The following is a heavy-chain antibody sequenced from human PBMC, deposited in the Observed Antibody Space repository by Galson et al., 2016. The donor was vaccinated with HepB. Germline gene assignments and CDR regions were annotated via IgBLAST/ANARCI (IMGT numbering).Heavy chain of an antibody. CDR1: GGSFSGYY. D-gene: IGHD3-3*01. Sequence: SETLSLTCAVSGGSFSGYYWGWIRQPPGKGLEWIGESDHSGSTNYNPSLKSRVTVSVDTSKKQFSLKLHSVTAADTAVYYCARGLLQGLLEDYHYYYVVDVWGQGTTVTVSS. CDR2: SDHSGST. CDR3: ARGLLQGLLEDYHYYYVVDV. V-gene: IGHV4-34*01. J-gene: IGHJ6*02.